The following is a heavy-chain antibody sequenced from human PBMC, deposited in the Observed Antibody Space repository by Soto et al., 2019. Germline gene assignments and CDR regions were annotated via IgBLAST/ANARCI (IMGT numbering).Heavy chain of an antibody. CDR3: ADSKRIQLSLQDWYFDL. V-gene: IGHV3-48*03. Sequence: GGSLRLSCAASGFTFSSYEMNWVRQAPGKGLEWVSYISSSGSTIYYADSVKGRFTISRDNAKNSLYLQMNSLRAEDTAVYYCADSKRIQLSLQDWYFDLWGRGTLVTVSS. D-gene: IGHD5-18*01. J-gene: IGHJ2*01. CDR2: ISSSGSTI. CDR1: GFTFSSYE.